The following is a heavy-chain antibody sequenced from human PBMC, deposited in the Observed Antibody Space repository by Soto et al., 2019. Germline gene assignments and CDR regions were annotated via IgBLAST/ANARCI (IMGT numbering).Heavy chain of an antibody. J-gene: IGHJ4*02. V-gene: IGHV3-23*01. CDR2: ISGTGYKT. CDR1: GFTFTSYA. CDR3: AKAGFSSSWSPTYFDY. Sequence: VQLLESGGGLVQPGGSLRLSCAASGFTFTSYAMNWVRLAPGKGLEWVSAISGTGYKTYYADSVKGRFTISGDNTKNTLYLQMNSLRAEDTAVYYCAKAGFSSSWSPTYFDYWGQGTLVTVSS. D-gene: IGHD6-13*01.